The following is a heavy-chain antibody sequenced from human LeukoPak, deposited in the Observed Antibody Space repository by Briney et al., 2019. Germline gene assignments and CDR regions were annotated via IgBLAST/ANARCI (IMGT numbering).Heavy chain of an antibody. CDR1: GFTFTNYA. D-gene: IGHD5-18*01. V-gene: IGHV3-23*01. Sequence: GGSLRLSCAASGFTFTNYAMSWVRQAPGKGLDWVSGIIGSGDSTYYADSVKGRFTISRDNSKNTLYLQMNSLRAEDTAVYYCAKGLGTGYSYGGVFDYWGQGTLVTVSS. CDR3: AKGLGTGYSYGGVFDY. J-gene: IGHJ4*02. CDR2: IIGSGDST.